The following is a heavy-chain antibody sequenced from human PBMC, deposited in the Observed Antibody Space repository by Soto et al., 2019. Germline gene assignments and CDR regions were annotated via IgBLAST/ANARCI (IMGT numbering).Heavy chain of an antibody. J-gene: IGHJ4*02. V-gene: IGHV3-30*18. D-gene: IGHD5-18*01. CDR1: GFTFGDYY. CDR2: ISKDGGDK. CDR3: AKDGYKYKYYSDY. Sequence: QVQLVESGGGLVKPGGSLRLSCAASGFTFGDYYLSWIRQAPGKGLEWVAVISKDGGDKEYAESVKGRCTISRENSKSTVYLQMNSLRVEDTAVYYCAKDGYKYKYYSDYWGQGTLVTVSS.